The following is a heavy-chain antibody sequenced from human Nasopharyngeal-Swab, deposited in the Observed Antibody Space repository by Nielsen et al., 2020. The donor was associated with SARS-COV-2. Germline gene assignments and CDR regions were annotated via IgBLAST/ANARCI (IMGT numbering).Heavy chain of an antibody. CDR2: ISGSGGST. CDR1: GFTFGSYA. CDR3: AKLSTTVVTPAFDY. Sequence: GASLKISCAASGFTFGSYAMSWGREAAGKGLGWVSAISGSGGSTYYADSVRGRFTISRDNSKNTLYLQMNSLRAEDTAVYYCAKLSTTVVTPAFDYWGQGTLVTVSS. D-gene: IGHD4-23*01. V-gene: IGHV3-23*01. J-gene: IGHJ4*02.